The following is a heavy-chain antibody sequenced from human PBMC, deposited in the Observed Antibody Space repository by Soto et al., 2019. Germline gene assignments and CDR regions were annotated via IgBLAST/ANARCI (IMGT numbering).Heavy chain of an antibody. J-gene: IGHJ6*02. CDR2: IRRKANSYTT. CDR1: GLIFSDYH. Sequence: EVQLVESGGGLVQPGGSLRLSCAASGLIFSDYHMDWVRQAPGKGLEWVGRIRRKANSYTTEYAASVKGRVTISRDDSKNSLYLQMNSLKTDDTAVYYCAMLGGWSGGSNDMDVWGQGTKVTVSS. V-gene: IGHV3-72*01. D-gene: IGHD6-19*01. CDR3: AMLGGWSGGSNDMDV.